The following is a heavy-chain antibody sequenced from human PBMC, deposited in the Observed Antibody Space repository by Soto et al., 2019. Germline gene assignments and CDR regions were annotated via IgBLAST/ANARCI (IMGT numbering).Heavy chain of an antibody. CDR1: GGTFSSYA. J-gene: IGHJ5*02. Sequence: GASVKISCKASGGTFSSYAIRWVRQAPGQGLEWMGGIIPIFGTANYAQKFQGRVTITADESTSTAYMELSSLRSEDTAVYYCASDPERSNWFDPWGQGTLVTVSS. D-gene: IGHD1-1*01. CDR2: IIPIFGTA. CDR3: ASDPERSNWFDP. V-gene: IGHV1-69*13.